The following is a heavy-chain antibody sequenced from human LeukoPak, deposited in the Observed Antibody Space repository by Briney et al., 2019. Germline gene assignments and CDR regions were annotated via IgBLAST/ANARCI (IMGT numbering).Heavy chain of an antibody. CDR3: ARASNRNSINFDY. CDR2: LNSDGSST. Sequence: GGSLRLSRAASGFTFSSYWMHWVRQAPGKGLVWVSRLNSDGSSTSYADSVKGRFTISRDNAETTLHLQMNNLSGEDTAVYYCARASNRNSINFDYWGQGALVTVSS. J-gene: IGHJ4*02. CDR1: GFTFSSYW. D-gene: IGHD1-7*01. V-gene: IGHV3-74*01.